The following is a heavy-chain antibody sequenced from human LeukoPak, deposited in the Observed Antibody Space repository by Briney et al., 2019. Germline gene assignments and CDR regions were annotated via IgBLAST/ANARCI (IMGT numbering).Heavy chain of an antibody. CDR3: ARSPFNYDASIGDDN. CDR2: ISGGGGST. J-gene: IGHJ4*02. Sequence: GGSLRLSCAASGFPFSTYAMNWVRQAPGKGLEWVSAISGGGGSTYYADSVKGRFTMSRDNSKNTMFLQMNSLRVEDTAVYYCARSPFNYDASIGDDNWGQGTLVTVSS. V-gene: IGHV3-23*01. CDR1: GFPFSTYA. D-gene: IGHD3-10*01.